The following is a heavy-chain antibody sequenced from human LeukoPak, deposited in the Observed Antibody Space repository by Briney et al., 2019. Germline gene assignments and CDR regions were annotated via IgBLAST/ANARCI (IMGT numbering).Heavy chain of an antibody. CDR3: ARDHGGRYYYDSSGYYSGDYYGMDV. CDR2: ISAYNGNT. V-gene: IGHV1-18*01. J-gene: IGHJ6*02. D-gene: IGHD3-22*01. CDR1: GYTFTSYG. Sequence: ASVKVSCKASGYTFTSYGISWVRQATGQGLEWMGWISAYNGNTNYAQKLQGRVTMTTDTSTSTAYMELRSLRSDDTAVYYCARDHGGRYYYDSSGYYSGDYYGMDVWGQGTTVTVSS.